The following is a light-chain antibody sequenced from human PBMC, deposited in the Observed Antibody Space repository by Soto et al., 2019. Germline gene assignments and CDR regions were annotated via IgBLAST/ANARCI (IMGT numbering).Light chain of an antibody. J-gene: IGLJ1*01. CDR3: SSYTSITPYV. Sequence: QSVLTHPASVSGSPGQSITMSCTGTSSDVGTYNYVSWYQQHPGKAPKLMIYEVSNRPSGVSNRFSGSKSANTASLTISGLQAEDEADYYCSSYTSITPYVFGTGTKVTVL. CDR2: EVS. CDR1: SSDVGTYNY. V-gene: IGLV2-14*01.